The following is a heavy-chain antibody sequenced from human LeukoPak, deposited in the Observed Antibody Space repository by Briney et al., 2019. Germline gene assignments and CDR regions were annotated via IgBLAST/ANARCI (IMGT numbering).Heavy chain of an antibody. CDR2: INPNSGGT. J-gene: IGHJ6*03. CDR1: GYTFTGYY. V-gene: IGHV1-2*02. Sequence: ASVKVSCKASGYTFTGYYMHWVRQAPGQGLEWMGWINPNSGGTNYAQKLQGRVTMTTDTSTSTAYMELRSLRSDDTAVYYCARDSWGYCSSTSCHTYYYYMDVWGKGTTVTVSS. CDR3: ARDSWGYCSSTSCHTYYYYMDV. D-gene: IGHD2-2*01.